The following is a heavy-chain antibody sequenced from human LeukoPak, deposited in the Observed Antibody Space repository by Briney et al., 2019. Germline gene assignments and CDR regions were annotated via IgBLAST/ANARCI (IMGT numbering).Heavy chain of an antibody. CDR2: INPNSGGT. V-gene: IGHV1-2*02. Sequence: ASVKVSCKASGYTFTGYYMHWVRQAPGQGLEWMGWINPNSGGTNYAQKFQGRVTMTRDTSISTAYMELSRLRSDDTAVYYCARGYCSSTSCLDWFDPWGQGTLVTVSS. CDR3: ARGYCSSTSCLDWFDP. D-gene: IGHD2-2*01. J-gene: IGHJ5*02. CDR1: GYTFTGYY.